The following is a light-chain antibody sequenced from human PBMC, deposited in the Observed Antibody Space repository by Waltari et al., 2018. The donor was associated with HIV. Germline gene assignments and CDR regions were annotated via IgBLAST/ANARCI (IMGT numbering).Light chain of an antibody. CDR3: QQTWSTVWT. CDR1: QSIAGF. J-gene: IGKJ1*01. V-gene: IGKV1-39*01. Sequence: DIQMTQSPSSLSASVGDRVTITCRASQSIAGFLSWYQQKPGKAPKFLIYGASSVHSGVPSRFSGSGSGTDFTLTISSLQPDDFATYYCQQTWSTVWTFGQGTKVYIK. CDR2: GAS.